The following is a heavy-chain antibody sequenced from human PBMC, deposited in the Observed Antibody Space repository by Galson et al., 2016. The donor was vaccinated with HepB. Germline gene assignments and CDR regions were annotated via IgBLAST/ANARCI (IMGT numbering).Heavy chain of an antibody. CDR3: ARESGAYDIHSDY. Sequence: SVKVSCKASGYTFITYYMHWVRQAPGQGPEWMGIINPSGGDATYAQRFQGRLTLTRDSSTSTFYMELSSLSFEDTAVYYCARESGAYDIHSDYWGQGTLVTVSS. CDR1: GYTFITYY. V-gene: IGHV1-46*01. CDR2: INPSGGDA. D-gene: IGHD3-9*01. J-gene: IGHJ4*02.